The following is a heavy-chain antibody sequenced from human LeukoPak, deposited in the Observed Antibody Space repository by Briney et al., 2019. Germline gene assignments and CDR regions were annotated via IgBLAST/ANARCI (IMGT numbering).Heavy chain of an antibody. J-gene: IGHJ4*02. CDR1: GGSISSYY. CDR3: AREAQIDYGDYGLLDY. V-gene: IGHV4-4*07. CDR2: IYTSGST. D-gene: IGHD4-17*01. Sequence: PSETLSLTCTVSGGSISSYYWSWIRQPAGKGLEWSGRIYTSGSTNYNPSLKSRVTMSVDTSKNQFSLKLSSVTAADTAVYYCAREAQIDYGDYGLLDYWGQGTLVTVSS.